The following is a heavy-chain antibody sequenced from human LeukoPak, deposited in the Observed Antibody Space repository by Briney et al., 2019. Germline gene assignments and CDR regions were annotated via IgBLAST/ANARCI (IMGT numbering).Heavy chain of an antibody. D-gene: IGHD2-2*01. Sequence: SETLSLTCAVYGGSFSGYYWSWIRQPPGKGLEWIGEINHSGSTNYSPSLKSRVTISVDTSKNQFSLKLSSVTAADTAVYYCARAPMPRPGYYFDYWGQGTLVTVSS. J-gene: IGHJ4*02. CDR2: INHSGST. CDR3: ARAPMPRPGYYFDY. V-gene: IGHV4-34*01. CDR1: GGSFSGYY.